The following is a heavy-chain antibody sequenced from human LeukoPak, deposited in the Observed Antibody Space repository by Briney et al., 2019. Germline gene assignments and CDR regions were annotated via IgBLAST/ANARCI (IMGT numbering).Heavy chain of an antibody. Sequence: PSETLSLTCGIYGGSLRDYSWTWIRQPPGQGLEWIGEINHHGNTNFNPSLKSRVTISVDTSKNQFSLKLTSVTAADTALYFCARGRFYVFDIWGQGTLVTVSS. CDR2: INHHGNT. CDR3: ARGRFYVFDI. V-gene: IGHV4-34*01. D-gene: IGHD2/OR15-2a*01. J-gene: IGHJ3*02. CDR1: GGSLRDYS.